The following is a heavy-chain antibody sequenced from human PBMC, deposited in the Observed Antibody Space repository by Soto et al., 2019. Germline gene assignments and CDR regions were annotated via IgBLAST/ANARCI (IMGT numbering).Heavy chain of an antibody. D-gene: IGHD6-13*01. CDR3: ARDHRSSSYDY. J-gene: IGHJ4*02. Sequence: PGGSLTLSCAASGFPFISYGMHSVSQAPGKGLEWGAVIWYDGSNKYYADSVKGRFTISRDNSKNTLYLQRNSLRAEDTAVYYCARDHRSSSYDYWGQGTLVTVSS. CDR2: IWYDGSNK. CDR1: GFPFISYG. V-gene: IGHV3-33*01.